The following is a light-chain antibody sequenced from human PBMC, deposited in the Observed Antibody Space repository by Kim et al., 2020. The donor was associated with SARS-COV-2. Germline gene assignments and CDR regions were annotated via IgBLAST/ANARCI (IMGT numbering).Light chain of an antibody. Sequence: SSELTQDPAVSVALGQTVRITCQGDSLRSYYASWYQQKPGQAPVLVIYGRNNRPSGIPDRFSGSTPGNTASLTITGAQAEDEADYYCKSRDSSGNVVFGG. V-gene: IGLV3-19*01. J-gene: IGLJ2*01. CDR3: KSRDSSGNVV. CDR1: SLRSYY. CDR2: GRN.